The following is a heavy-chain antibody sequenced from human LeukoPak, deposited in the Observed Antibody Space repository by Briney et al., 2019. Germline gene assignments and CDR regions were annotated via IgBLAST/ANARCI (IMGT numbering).Heavy chain of an antibody. D-gene: IGHD5-18*01. Sequence: PGGSLRLSCAASGFAVSSNYMSWVRQTPGKGLEWVSVIYSGGSTYYADSVKGRFTISRDNSKNTLYLQMNSLRAEDTAVYYCAKDTPMVKKHYAFDIWGQGTMVTVSS. CDR2: IYSGGST. CDR3: AKDTPMVKKHYAFDI. CDR1: GFAVSSNY. V-gene: IGHV3-53*01. J-gene: IGHJ3*02.